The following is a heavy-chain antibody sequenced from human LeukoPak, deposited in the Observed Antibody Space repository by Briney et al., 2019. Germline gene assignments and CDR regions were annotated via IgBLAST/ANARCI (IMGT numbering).Heavy chain of an antibody. CDR2: ISYDGSNK. CDR1: GFTFNNYA. Sequence: GGSLRLSCAASGFTFNNYAMHWVRQAPGKGLEWVAIISYDGSNKYYADSVKGRFTISRDNSKNTLFLQMNSLRAEDTAVYYCARDNWNYADYYYYYYMDVWGKGTTVTVSS. V-gene: IGHV3-30*04. D-gene: IGHD1-7*01. CDR3: ARDNWNYADYYYYYYMDV. J-gene: IGHJ6*03.